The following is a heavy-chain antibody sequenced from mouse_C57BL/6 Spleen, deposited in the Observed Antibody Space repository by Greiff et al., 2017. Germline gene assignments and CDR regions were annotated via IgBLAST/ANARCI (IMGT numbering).Heavy chain of an antibody. CDR1: GYTFTSYW. J-gene: IGHJ2*01. CDR3: ASWGVMDY. V-gene: IGHV1-64*01. D-gene: IGHD2-2*01. Sequence: VQLQQPGAELVKPGASVKLSCKASGYTFTSYWMHWVKQRPGQGLEWIGMIHPNSGSTNYNEKLKSKATLTVDKSSSTAYMQLSSLTSEDSAFYYCASWGVMDYWGQGTTLTVSS. CDR2: IHPNSGST.